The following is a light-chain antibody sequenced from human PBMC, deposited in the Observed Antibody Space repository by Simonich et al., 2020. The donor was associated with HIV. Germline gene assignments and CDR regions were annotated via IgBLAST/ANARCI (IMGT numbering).Light chain of an antibody. CDR1: QSVLHSSNNKNY. J-gene: IGKJ2*01. CDR3: QQYYSTPRT. V-gene: IGKV4-1*01. CDR2: CAS. Sequence: DIVMTQSPDSLAVSLGERATINCKSSQSVLHSSNNKNYLAWYQQKPGQPPKLLFYCASTREAGVPDRFSGSGSGTDFTLTISSLQAEDVAVYYCQQYYSTPRTFGQGTKLEIK.